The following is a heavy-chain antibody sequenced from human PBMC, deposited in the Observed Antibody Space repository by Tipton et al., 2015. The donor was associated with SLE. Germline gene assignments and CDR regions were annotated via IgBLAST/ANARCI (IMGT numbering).Heavy chain of an antibody. CDR1: GGSFSDYY. CDR2: INHTGGT. V-gene: IGHV4-34*01. D-gene: IGHD1-26*01. J-gene: IGHJ3*01. Sequence: TLSLTCAVYGGSFSDYYWSWIRQTPGEGLEWIGEINHTGGTNYNPSLESRVTMSVDTSKNKFSLKLSSVTAADTAMYYCVRERKYAVRFRELVAPDLWGQGTEMTVSS. CDR3: VRERKYAVRFRELVAPDL.